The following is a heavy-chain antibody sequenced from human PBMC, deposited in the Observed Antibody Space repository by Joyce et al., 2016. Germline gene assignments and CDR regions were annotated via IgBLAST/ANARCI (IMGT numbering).Heavy chain of an antibody. J-gene: IGHJ6*02. CDR3: ARGGTSSDHYFFYTLDV. D-gene: IGHD1-14*01. V-gene: IGHV1-69*15. Sequence: QVLLVQSGATAKRPGSSLRVSCKSSGGAFSNFTVNWVRQAPGQRLEWMGRIVPFFGAAKDAEHFQGRVTLTADLSTRTAYMELSSLTSADTAVYYCARGGTSSDHYFFYTLDVWGPGTTVIVSS. CDR2: IVPFFGAA. CDR1: GGAFSNFT.